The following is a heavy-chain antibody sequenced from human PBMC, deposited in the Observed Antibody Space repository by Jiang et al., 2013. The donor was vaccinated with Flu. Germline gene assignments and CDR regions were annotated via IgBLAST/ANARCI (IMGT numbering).Heavy chain of an antibody. Sequence: VQLVESGAEVKRTGSSVKVSCKASGGTFGSHAVSWVRQAPGQRLEWMGGIIPLFGTTHYTQKFQGRVTVSADESTGTAYMELSSLRSDDTAVYYCAGGQFFDYFEFWGQGTLVTVSS. J-gene: IGHJ4*02. D-gene: IGHD3-3*01. V-gene: IGHV1-69*01. CDR3: AGGQFFDYFEF. CDR1: GGTFGSHA. CDR2: IIPLFGTT.